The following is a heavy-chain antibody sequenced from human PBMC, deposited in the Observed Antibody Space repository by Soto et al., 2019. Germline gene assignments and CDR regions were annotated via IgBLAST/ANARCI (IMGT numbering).Heavy chain of an antibody. J-gene: IGHJ3*02. Sequence: GASVKVSCKASGYTFTSYDINWVRQATGQGLEWMGWMNPNSGNTGYAQKFQGRVTMTRNTSISTAYMELSSLRSEDKAVYYCASFLGSSPDAFDIWGQGTMVTVSS. CDR1: GYTFTSYD. D-gene: IGHD6-13*01. CDR3: ASFLGSSPDAFDI. CDR2: MNPNSGNT. V-gene: IGHV1-8*01.